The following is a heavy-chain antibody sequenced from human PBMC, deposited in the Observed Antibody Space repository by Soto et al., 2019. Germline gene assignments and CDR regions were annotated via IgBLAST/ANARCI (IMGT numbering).Heavy chain of an antibody. D-gene: IGHD3-22*01. CDR2: VYYNGNT. V-gene: IGHV4-39*01. J-gene: IGHJ4*02. Sequence: SETLSLTCTVSGGSIRNSNYQWVWIRQPPGKGLEWIGNVYYNGNTYYNPSLMSRLTISVDTSNNQFSLKLSSVTAADTAVYYCARHGMDYYDSSGYYYSPYYFDYWGQGTLVTVS. CDR1: GGSIRNSNYQ. CDR3: ARHGMDYYDSSGYYYSPYYFDY.